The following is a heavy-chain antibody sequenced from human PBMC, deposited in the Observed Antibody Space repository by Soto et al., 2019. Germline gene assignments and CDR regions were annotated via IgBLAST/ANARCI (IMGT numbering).Heavy chain of an antibody. D-gene: IGHD6-19*01. V-gene: IGHV4-39*01. CDR3: ARLLSVADPDYYFDY. J-gene: IGHJ4*02. CDR1: GGSISSSSYY. Sequence: SETLSLTCTVSGGSISSSSYYWGWIRQPPGKGLEWIGSIYYSGSTYYNPSLKSRVTISVDTSKNQFSLKLSSVTAADTAVYYCARLLSVADPDYYFDYWGQGTLVTVSS. CDR2: IYYSGST.